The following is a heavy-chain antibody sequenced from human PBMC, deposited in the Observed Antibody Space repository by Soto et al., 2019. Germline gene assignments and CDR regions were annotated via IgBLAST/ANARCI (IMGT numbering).Heavy chain of an antibody. D-gene: IGHD3-10*01. CDR2: ISGSGGTT. Sequence: EVQLLESGGGLVQPGESLRLSCAASGFTFSRYAMTWVRQAPGKGLEWVSTISGSGGTTYYTDSVRGRFTVSRDNSKNTLFLQMNSPSVDDTAVYYCAKDRAGERPYWYFDLWGRGTLVTVSS. V-gene: IGHV3-23*01. CDR1: GFTFSRYA. CDR3: AKDRAGERPYWYFDL. J-gene: IGHJ2*01.